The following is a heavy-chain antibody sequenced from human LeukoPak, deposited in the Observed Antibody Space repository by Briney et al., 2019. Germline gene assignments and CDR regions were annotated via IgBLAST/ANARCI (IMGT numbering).Heavy chain of an antibody. Sequence: SETLSLTCTVSGGSISSYYWSWIRQPPGKGLEWIGSIYYSGSTYYNPSLKSRVTISVDTSKNQFSLKLSSVTAADTAVYYCARRGMATTWDPWGQGTLVTVSS. CDR3: ARRGMATTWDP. D-gene: IGHD5-24*01. CDR2: IYYSGST. CDR1: GGSISSYY. V-gene: IGHV4-39*01. J-gene: IGHJ5*02.